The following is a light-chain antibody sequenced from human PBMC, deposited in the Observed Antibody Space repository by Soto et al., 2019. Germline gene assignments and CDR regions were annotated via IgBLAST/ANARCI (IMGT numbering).Light chain of an antibody. J-gene: IGKJ4*01. CDR2: GAS. V-gene: IGKV3-20*01. CDR3: QQYRSSPLT. Sequence: EIVLTQSPGTLSLSPGERATLSCRASQSVSSTYLAWYQQKPGQAPRLLIYGASSRATGIPDRFSASGSGTDFTLTISRLEPEDFAVYYCQQYRSSPLTFGGGTKVDIK. CDR1: QSVSSTY.